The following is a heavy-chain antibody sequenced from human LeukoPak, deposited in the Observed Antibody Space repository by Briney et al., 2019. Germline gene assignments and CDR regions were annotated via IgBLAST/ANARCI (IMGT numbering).Heavy chain of an antibody. CDR2: IYYSGST. V-gene: IGHV4-39*07. J-gene: IGHJ4*02. CDR1: GGSISSSSYY. D-gene: IGHD6-6*01. CDR3: ARGISYSSSNGFDY. Sequence: SETLSLTCTVSGGSISSSSYYWGWIRQPPGKGLEWIGSIYYSGSTYYNPSLKSRVTISVDTSKNQFSLKLSSVTAAATAVYYCARGISYSSSNGFDYWGQGTLVTVSS.